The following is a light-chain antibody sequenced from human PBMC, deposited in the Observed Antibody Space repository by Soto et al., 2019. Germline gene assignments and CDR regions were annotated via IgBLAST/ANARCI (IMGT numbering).Light chain of an antibody. Sequence: QSALTQPASVSGSPGQSITISCTGTSGDVGGYDYVSWYQQHPGKPPKLLIYEVSNRPSGVSNRFSGSKSGNTASLTISGLQAEDEADFYCSSYTSSTTYVFGTGTKVTVL. J-gene: IGLJ1*01. V-gene: IGLV2-14*01. CDR3: SSYTSSTTYV. CDR1: SGDVGGYDY. CDR2: EVS.